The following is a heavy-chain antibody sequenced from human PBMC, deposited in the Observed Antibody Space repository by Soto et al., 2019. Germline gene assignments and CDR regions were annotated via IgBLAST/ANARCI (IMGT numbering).Heavy chain of an antibody. CDR1: GFSFTRYS. V-gene: IGHV3-21*06. CDR2: ISSTTNYI. J-gene: IGHJ4*02. Sequence: GGSLRLSCAASGFSFTRYSMNWVRQAPGKGLEWVSSISSTTNYIYYGDSMKGRFTISRDNAKNSLYLEMNSLRAEDTAVYYCARESEDLTSNFDYWGQGTLVTVSS. CDR3: ARESEDLTSNFDY.